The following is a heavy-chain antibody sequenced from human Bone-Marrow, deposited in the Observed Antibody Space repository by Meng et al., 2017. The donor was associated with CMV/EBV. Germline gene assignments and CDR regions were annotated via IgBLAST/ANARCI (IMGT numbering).Heavy chain of an antibody. V-gene: IGHV3-30*04. J-gene: IGHJ4*02. CDR1: GFIFNSHA. CDR3: ARVDYYDSSAFVN. D-gene: IGHD3-22*01. Sequence: GGSLRLSCAASGFIFNSHAMHWVRQAPGKGLEWVALISYDASSIYYADSVKGRFTISRDNAKNSLYLQMNSLRAEDTALYYCARVDYYDSSAFVNWGQGTRVTGSS. CDR2: ISYDASSI.